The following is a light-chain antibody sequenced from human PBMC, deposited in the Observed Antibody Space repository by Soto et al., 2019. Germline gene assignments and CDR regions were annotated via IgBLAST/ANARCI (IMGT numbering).Light chain of an antibody. CDR3: SSYTGSGTLYV. V-gene: IGLV2-14*01. CDR1: SSDIGGYNY. Sequence: QSALTQPASVSGSPGQSITISCTGTSSDIGGYNYVSWYQQHPGKVPKLMIFEVSNRPSGVSYRFSGSKSGNTASLTISGLQAEDEADYYCSSYTGSGTLYVVGTGTKVAVL. J-gene: IGLJ1*01. CDR2: EVS.